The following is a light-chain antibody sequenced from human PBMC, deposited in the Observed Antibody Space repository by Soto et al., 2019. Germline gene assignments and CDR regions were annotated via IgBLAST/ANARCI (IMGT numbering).Light chain of an antibody. Sequence: EVVLTQSPGTLSLSPGERVTLSCRPSQSINSNYLAWYQQKPGQAPRLLIYGASRRATGIPDRFSGSGSGTDFTLTISRLEPEDSAVYYCQQYGRSPSFGGGTKVEIK. CDR1: QSINSNY. V-gene: IGKV3-20*01. CDR3: QQYGRSPS. CDR2: GAS. J-gene: IGKJ4*01.